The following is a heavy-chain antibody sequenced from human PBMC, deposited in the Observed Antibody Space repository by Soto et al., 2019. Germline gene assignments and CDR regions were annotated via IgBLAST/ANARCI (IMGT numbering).Heavy chain of an antibody. CDR2: INPDGRVK. D-gene: IGHD3-10*01. Sequence: PVGSLRLSCAASGFAFSKYWMHWVRQVPGKGLDWVSRINPDGRVKDYADSVKGRFAISRDNDRNTLYLQLDSLRGEDTAVYHCARESWVPDFWGQGTLVTVSS. J-gene: IGHJ4*02. V-gene: IGHV3-74*01. CDR1: GFAFSKYW. CDR3: ARESWVPDF.